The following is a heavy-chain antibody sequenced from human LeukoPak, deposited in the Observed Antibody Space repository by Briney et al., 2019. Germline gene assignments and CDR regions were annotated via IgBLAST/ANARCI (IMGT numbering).Heavy chain of an antibody. CDR1: GGSISSYY. CDR2: IYTSGST. CDR3: AGDYYDSIGYLYYFDY. Sequence: PSETLSLTCTVSGGSISSYYWSWIRQPAGKGLEWIGRIYTSGSTNYNPSLKSRVTISVDKSKNQFSLKLSSVTAADTAVYYCAGDYYDSIGYLYYFDYWGQGTLVTVSS. J-gene: IGHJ4*02. D-gene: IGHD3-22*01. V-gene: IGHV4-4*07.